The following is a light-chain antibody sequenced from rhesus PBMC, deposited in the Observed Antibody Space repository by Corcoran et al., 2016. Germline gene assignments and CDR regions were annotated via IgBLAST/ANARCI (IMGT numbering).Light chain of an antibody. V-gene: IGKV1-21*01. CDR2: KAA. CDR3: QQYSSAPHS. Sequence: DIQMTQSPSSLSASVGDRVTITCRASQGISSWLAWYQQKPGNAPKLLIYKAARLQRWVPSRLSGRGSGTDFTLTVSSLQPEDFATYSCQQYSSAPHSFGQGTKVEIQ. CDR1: QGISSW. J-gene: IGKJ2*01.